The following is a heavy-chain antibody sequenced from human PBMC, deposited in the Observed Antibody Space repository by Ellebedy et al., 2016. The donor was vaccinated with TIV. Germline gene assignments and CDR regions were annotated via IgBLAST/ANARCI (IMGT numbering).Heavy chain of an antibody. CDR2: IYSGGST. CDR1: GFTFSNYA. Sequence: GGSLRLSXAASGFTFSNYALHWVRQAPGKGLEWVSVIYSGGSTFYADSVKGRFTISRDNSKNTLYLQMNSLRAEDTAVYYCATRDYDLWSGVSYYYYMDVWGKGTTVTVSS. J-gene: IGHJ6*03. V-gene: IGHV3-53*01. D-gene: IGHD3-3*01. CDR3: ATRDYDLWSGVSYYYYMDV.